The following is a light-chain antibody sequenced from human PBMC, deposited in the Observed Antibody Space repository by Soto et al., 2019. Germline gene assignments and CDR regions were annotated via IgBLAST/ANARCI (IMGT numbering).Light chain of an antibody. CDR1: QSVTSNK. J-gene: IGKJ5*01. Sequence: EIVLTQSPGNLSLSPGERATLSCRASQSVTSNKLAWYQQKPGQAPRLLIYDASGRTTGSPDRFSGSGSGADFTLTISRLELEDFAVYYCQQYGSSPINFGRGTRLEI. V-gene: IGKV3-20*01. CDR3: QQYGSSPIN. CDR2: DAS.